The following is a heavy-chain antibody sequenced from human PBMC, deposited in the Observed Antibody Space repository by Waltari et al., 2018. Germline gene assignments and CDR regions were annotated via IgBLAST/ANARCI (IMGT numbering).Heavy chain of an antibody. CDR2: INSDGSDT. J-gene: IGHJ3*02. V-gene: IGHV3-74*01. CDR1: GFSFSSFW. CDR3: TRDSPSWI. Sequence: EGQLVESGGGFVQPGGSLKLSCAASGFSFSSFWMHWVRQVPGQGLVWVSRINSDGSDTSYAYSGRGRFTVSRDNAKNMAYLQMNSLRAEDTAIYYCTRDSPSWIWGQGTMVSVSS.